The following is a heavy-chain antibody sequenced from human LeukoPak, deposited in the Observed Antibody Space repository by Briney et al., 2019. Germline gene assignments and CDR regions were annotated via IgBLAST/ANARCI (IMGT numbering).Heavy chain of an antibody. D-gene: IGHD6-13*01. J-gene: IGHJ5*02. CDR1: GFTFTNAW. Sequence: GGSLRLSCATSGFTFTNAWMSWVRQAPGKGLEWVGRIKSITDGGAADYAAPVKGRFTISRDDSRDTLYLQMNSLKTEDTAVYYCATLYQQDPRGQGTLVTVSS. CDR2: IKSITDGGAA. V-gene: IGHV3-15*01. CDR3: ATLYQQDP.